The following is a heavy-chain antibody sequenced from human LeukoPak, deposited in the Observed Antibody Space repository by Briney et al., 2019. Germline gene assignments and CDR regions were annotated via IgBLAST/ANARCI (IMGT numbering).Heavy chain of an antibody. Sequence: PGGSLRLSCAASGFTVSSNYMSWVRQAPGKGVEWVAVIYSGGRTYYSDSVKGRFTISRDNSKNTLYLQMNSLRAEDTAVYYCARWSGSHDYWGQGTLVTVSS. V-gene: IGHV3-53*01. J-gene: IGHJ4*02. CDR3: ARWSGSHDY. CDR2: IYSGGRT. D-gene: IGHD3-10*01. CDR1: GFTVSSNY.